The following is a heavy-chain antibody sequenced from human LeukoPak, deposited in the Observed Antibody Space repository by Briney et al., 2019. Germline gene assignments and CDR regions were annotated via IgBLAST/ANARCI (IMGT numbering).Heavy chain of an antibody. CDR1: GFTFSSYA. CDR2: ISGSGGST. J-gene: IGHJ6*02. V-gene: IGHV3-23*01. D-gene: IGHD6-13*01. Sequence: GGSLRLSCAASGFTFSSYAMSWVRQAPGKGLEWVSAISGSGGSTYYADSVKGRFTISRDNSKNTLYLQMNSLRAEDTAVYYCAAAGTDYYYGMDVWGQGTTVTVSS. CDR3: AAAGTDYYYGMDV.